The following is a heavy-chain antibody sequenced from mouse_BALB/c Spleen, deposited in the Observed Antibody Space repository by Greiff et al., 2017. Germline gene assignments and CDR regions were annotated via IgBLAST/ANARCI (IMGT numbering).Heavy chain of an antibody. CDR3: ARQGTMITTGAWFAY. J-gene: IGHJ3*01. CDR1: GYTFTSYW. Sequence: VQLQQSGAELARPGASVKLSCKASGYTFTSYWLQWVKQRPGQGLEWIGAIYPGDGDTRYTQKFKGKATLTADKSSSTAYMQLSSLASEDSAVYYCARQGTMITTGAWFAYWGQGTLVTVSA. D-gene: IGHD2-4*01. CDR2: IYPGDGDT. V-gene: IGHV1-87*01.